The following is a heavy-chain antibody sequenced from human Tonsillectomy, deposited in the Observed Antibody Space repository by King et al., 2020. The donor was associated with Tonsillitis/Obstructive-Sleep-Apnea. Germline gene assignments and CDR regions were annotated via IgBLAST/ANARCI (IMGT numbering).Heavy chain of an antibody. CDR1: GGSFSGYY. J-gene: IGHJ4*02. CDR2: INHSGST. D-gene: IGHD2-2*01. CDR3: ARIRGYCSSTSCYGGRYFDY. V-gene: IGHV4-34*01. Sequence: VQLPQWGAGLLKPSETLSLTCAVSGGSFSGYYWSWIRQPPGKGLEWIGEINHSGSTNYNPSLKSRVTISVDTSKNQFSLKLSSVTAADTAVYYCARIRGYCSSTSCYGGRYFDYWGQGTLVTVSS.